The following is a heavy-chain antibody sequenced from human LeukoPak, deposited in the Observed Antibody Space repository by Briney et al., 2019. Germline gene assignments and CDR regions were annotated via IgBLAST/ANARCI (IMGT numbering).Heavy chain of an antibody. CDR3: ARELGYYYDSSGPDY. CDR2: ISGSGGST. D-gene: IGHD3-22*01. CDR1: GFTFSSYA. V-gene: IGHV3-23*01. J-gene: IGHJ4*02. Sequence: PGGSLRLSCAASGFTFSSYAMSWVRQAPGKWLEWVPAISGSGGSTYYADSVKGRFTISRDNSKNTLYLQMNSLRAEDTAVYYCARELGYYYDSSGPDYWGQGTLVTVSS.